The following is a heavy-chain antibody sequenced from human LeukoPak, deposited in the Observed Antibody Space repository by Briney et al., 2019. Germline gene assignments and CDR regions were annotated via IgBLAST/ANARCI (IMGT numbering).Heavy chain of an antibody. D-gene: IGHD3-22*01. V-gene: IGHV4-59*01. Sequence: TSETLSLTCTVSGGSISSYYWSWTRQPPGKGLEWIGYIYYSGSTNYNPSLKSRVTISVDTSKNQFSLKLSSVTAADTAVYYCARQYYYDSSGYSNWFDPWGQGTLVTVSS. CDR3: ARQYYYDSSGYSNWFDP. CDR2: IYYSGST. CDR1: GGSISSYY. J-gene: IGHJ5*02.